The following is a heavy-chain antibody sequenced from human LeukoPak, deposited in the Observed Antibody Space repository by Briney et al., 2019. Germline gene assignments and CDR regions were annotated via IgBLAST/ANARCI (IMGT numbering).Heavy chain of an antibody. Sequence: SETLSLTCTVSGGSISSYYWSWIRQPPGKGLEWIGCIYYSGSTYYNPSLKSRVTISVDTSKDQFSLKLNSVTDTDTAVYYCVRDRRFDSACFDSWGPGILVTVSS. CDR3: VRDRRFDSACFDS. D-gene: IGHD6-19*01. V-gene: IGHV4-59*12. CDR1: GGSISSYY. CDR2: IYYSGST. J-gene: IGHJ4*02.